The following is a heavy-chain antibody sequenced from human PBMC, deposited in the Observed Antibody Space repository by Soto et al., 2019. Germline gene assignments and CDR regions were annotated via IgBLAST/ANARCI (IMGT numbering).Heavy chain of an antibody. V-gene: IGHV4-59*01. CDR3: AREGQFCSGGSCRPQTYYYYYMDV. J-gene: IGHJ6*03. CDR2: IYYSGST. D-gene: IGHD2-15*01. CDR1: GGSISSYY. Sequence: SETLSLTCTVSGGSISSYYWSWIRQPPGKGLEWIGYIYYSGSTNYNPSLKSRVTISVDTSKNQFSLKLSSVTAADTAVYYCAREGQFCSGGSCRPQTYYYYYMDVWGKGTTVTVSS.